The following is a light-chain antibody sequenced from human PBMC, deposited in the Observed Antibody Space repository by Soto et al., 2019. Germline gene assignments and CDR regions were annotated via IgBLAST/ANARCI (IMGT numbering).Light chain of an antibody. CDR3: SAWNDSLSVL. Sequence: QSVLTQPPSASGTPGQRVTISCSGSSSNIGSNYVYWYQQFPGTAPKLLIYRNIERPSGVPDRFSGSKSGTSASLAISGLRSEDEADYFCSAWNDSLSVLFGGGTQLTVL. CDR2: RNI. CDR1: SSNIGSNY. V-gene: IGLV1-47*01. J-gene: IGLJ2*01.